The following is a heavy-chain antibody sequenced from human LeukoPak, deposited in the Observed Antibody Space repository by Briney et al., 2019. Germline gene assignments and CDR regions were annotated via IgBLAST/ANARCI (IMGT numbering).Heavy chain of an antibody. V-gene: IGHV4-4*07. CDR1: GGSISNYY. CDR2: IYSSGSS. CDR3: ARGPDYYGSGSGSYYFDY. D-gene: IGHD3-10*01. Sequence: NASETLSLTCTVSGGSISNYYWSWIRQPAGKGLEWIGRIYSSGSSNYNPSLKSRVTMSVDTSKNQFSLKLSSVTAADTAVYYCARGPDYYGSGSGSYYFDYWGQGTLVTVSS. J-gene: IGHJ4*02.